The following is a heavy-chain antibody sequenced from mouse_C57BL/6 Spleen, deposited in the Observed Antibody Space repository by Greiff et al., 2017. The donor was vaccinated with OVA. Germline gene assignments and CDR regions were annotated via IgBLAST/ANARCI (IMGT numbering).Heavy chain of an antibody. V-gene: IGHV5-4*01. Sequence: EVMLVESGGGLVKPGGSLKLSCAASGFTFSSYAMSWVRQTPEKRLEWVATISDGGSYTYYPDNVKGRFTISRDNAKNNLYLQMSHLKSEDTAMYYCARDEDYGSSRYFDVWGTGTTVTVSS. CDR1: GFTFSSYA. D-gene: IGHD1-1*01. CDR2: ISDGGSYT. CDR3: ARDEDYGSSRYFDV. J-gene: IGHJ1*03.